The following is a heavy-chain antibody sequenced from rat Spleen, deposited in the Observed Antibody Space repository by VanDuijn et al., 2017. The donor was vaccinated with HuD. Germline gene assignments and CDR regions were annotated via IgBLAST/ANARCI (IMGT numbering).Heavy chain of an antibody. Sequence: EVKLVESGGGLVQPGRSMKLSCAASGFTYSNYVMAWVRQAPTKGLEWVASISTGGGSTYYRDSVKGRFTISRDNAKSTLYLQMDSLRSEDTATYYCARHNSGYGVMDAWGQGASVTVSS. CDR2: ISTGGGST. D-gene: IGHD4-3*01. CDR1: GFTYSNYV. CDR3: ARHNSGYGVMDA. J-gene: IGHJ4*01. V-gene: IGHV5-25*01.